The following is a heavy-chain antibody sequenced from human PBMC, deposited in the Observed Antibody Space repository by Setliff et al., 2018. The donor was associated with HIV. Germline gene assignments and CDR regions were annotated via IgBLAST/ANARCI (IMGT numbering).Heavy chain of an antibody. CDR1: GGSISSDSYS. V-gene: IGHV4-61*02. CDR2: IYTSGST. J-gene: IGHJ4*02. D-gene: IGHD3-9*01. CDR3: ARANPDILTGYSYYFDY. Sequence: SETLSLTCTVSGGSISSDSYSWTWIRQPAGKGLEWIGRIYTSGSTNYNPSLKSRVTISVDTSKNQFSLKLSSVTAADTAVYYCARANPDILTGYSYYFDYWGQGTLVTVSS.